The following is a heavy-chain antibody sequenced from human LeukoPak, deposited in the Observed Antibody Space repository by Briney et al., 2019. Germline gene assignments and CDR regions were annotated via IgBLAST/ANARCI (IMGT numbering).Heavy chain of an antibody. Sequence: AETLSLTCAVHGVSFSGSYWSWIRQTPGKGLVWIGEIKDTGSTNYNPSLKSRATISVDMTNNQFSLKVSSGPAADAAVYYYARATYIAAAGMFDYWGQGKPVTVSS. CDR3: ARATYIAAAGMFDY. V-gene: IGHV4-34*01. CDR2: IKDTGST. D-gene: IGHD6-13*01. J-gene: IGHJ4*02. CDR1: GVSFSGSY.